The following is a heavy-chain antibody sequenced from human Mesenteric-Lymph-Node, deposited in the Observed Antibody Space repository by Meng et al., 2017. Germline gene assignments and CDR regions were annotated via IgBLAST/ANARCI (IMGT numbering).Heavy chain of an antibody. J-gene: IGHJ5*02. CDR2: FHYSGST. Sequence: GSLRLSCTVSSFSLNTDYYWGWIRQPPGKGLEWIGNFHYSGSTNYNPSLKSRVTISVDTSKNQFSLKLSSVTAADTAVYYCARDLGYCSGGSCYEGGNWFDPWGQGTLVTVSS. CDR3: ARDLGYCSGGSCYEGGNWFDP. D-gene: IGHD2-15*01. V-gene: IGHV4-38-2*02. CDR1: SFSLNTDYY.